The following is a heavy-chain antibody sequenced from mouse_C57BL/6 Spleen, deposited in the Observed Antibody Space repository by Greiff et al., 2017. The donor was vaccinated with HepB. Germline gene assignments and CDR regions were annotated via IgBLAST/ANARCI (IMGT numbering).Heavy chain of an antibody. D-gene: IGHD2-3*01. J-gene: IGHJ2*01. Sequence: VQLQQSGPELVKPGASVKISCKASGYTFTDYYMNWVKQSHGKSLEWIGDINPNNGGTSYNQKFKGKATLTVDKSSSTAYMELRSLTSEDSAVYYCARWDGPFDYWGQGTTLTVSS. CDR3: ARWDGPFDY. CDR1: GYTFTDYY. V-gene: IGHV1-26*01. CDR2: INPNNGGT.